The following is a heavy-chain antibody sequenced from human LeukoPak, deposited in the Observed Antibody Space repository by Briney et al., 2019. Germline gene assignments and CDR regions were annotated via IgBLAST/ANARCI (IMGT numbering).Heavy chain of an antibody. D-gene: IGHD3-3*01. CDR3: ARASEWLGAWTANYYYYMDV. J-gene: IGHJ6*03. V-gene: IGHV3-21*01. Sequence: GGSLRLSCAASGFTFSSYSMNWVRQAPGKGLEWVSSISSSSSYIYYADSVKGRFTISRDNAKDSLYLQMNSLRAEDTAVYYCARASEWLGAWTANYYYYMDVWGKGTTVTVSS. CDR1: GFTFSSYS. CDR2: ISSSSSYI.